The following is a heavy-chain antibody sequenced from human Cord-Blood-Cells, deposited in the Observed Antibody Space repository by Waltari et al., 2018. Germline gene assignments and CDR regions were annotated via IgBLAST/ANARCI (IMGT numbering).Heavy chain of an antibody. D-gene: IGHD2-2*02. V-gene: IGHV1-2*02. CDR3: ARELGAISGPGY. CDR1: GYTFTGYY. CDR2: INPNSGGT. Sequence: QVQLVQSGAEVKKPGASVKVSCKASGYTFTGYYMHWVRQAPRKGLEWMGWINPNSGGTNYAQKFQGRVTMTRDTSISTADMELRGLRSDDTAVYYCARELGAISGPGYWGQGTLVTVAS. J-gene: IGHJ4*02.